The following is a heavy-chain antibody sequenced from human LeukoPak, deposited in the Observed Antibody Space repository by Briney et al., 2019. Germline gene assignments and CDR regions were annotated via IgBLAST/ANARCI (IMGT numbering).Heavy chain of an antibody. J-gene: IGHJ4*02. V-gene: IGHV4-34*01. CDR2: INHSGST. D-gene: IGHD3-10*01. CDR1: GFTFRSYE. Sequence: GSLRLSCKASGFTFRSYEMNWVRQAPGKGLEWIGEINHSGSTNYNPSLKSRVTMSVDTSKNQFSLKLSSVTAADTAVYYCARRPMVRGVFDYWGQGTLVTVSS. CDR3: ARRPMVRGVFDY.